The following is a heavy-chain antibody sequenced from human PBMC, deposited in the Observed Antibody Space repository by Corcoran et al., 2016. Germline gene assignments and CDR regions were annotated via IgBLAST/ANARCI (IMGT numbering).Heavy chain of an antibody. CDR2: ICSGGSNT. V-gene: IGHV3-30*18. Sequence: QVQLVESGGGVVKPGGSLRLSCAASGFTFSGYDMHWVRQAPGKGLEWVADICSGGSNTYYADSVKGRFTISRDNAKNTLYLQMNSLRAEDTAVYYCAKERACRRSGGSPGAVDAWGQGTLVTVSS. CDR1: GFTFSGYD. J-gene: IGHJ5*02. CDR3: AKERACRRSGGSPGAVDA. D-gene: IGHD3-10*01.